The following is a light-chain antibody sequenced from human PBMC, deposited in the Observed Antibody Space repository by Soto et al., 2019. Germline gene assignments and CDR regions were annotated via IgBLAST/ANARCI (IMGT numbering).Light chain of an antibody. J-gene: IGKJ1*01. CDR1: QRVSSY. V-gene: IGKV3-11*01. CDR2: DVS. Sequence: EIVLTQSPATLSLSPGERATLSCRASQRVSSYLAWSQQKPGQAPTLLMYDVSNRATGIPASFSGSGSGTDFTLTITSIEPEDCAVYCCRQRISWSWTFGKGTKLEIK. CDR3: RQRISWSWT.